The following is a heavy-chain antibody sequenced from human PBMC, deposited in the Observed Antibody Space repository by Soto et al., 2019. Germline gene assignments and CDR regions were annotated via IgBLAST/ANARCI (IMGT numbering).Heavy chain of an antibody. CDR3: ARVGDNFDY. CDR1: GGSISSYY. CDR2: IYYSGST. D-gene: IGHD3-3*01. Sequence: SETLSLTCTVSGGSISSYYWSWIRQPPGKGLGWIGYIYYSGSTNYNPSLKSRVTISVDTSKNQFSLKLSSVTAADTAVYYCARVGDNFDYWGQGTLVTVSS. V-gene: IGHV4-59*01. J-gene: IGHJ4*02.